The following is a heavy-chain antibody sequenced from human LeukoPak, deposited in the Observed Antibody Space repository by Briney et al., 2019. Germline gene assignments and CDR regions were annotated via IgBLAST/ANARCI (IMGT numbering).Heavy chain of an antibody. J-gene: IGHJ4*02. D-gene: IGHD1-26*01. CDR1: GFTFSSYS. CDR2: ISSSSSYI. Sequence: GGSLRLSCAASGFTFSSYSMNWVRQAPGKGLEWVSSISSSSSYIYYADSVKGRFTISRDNAKNSLYLQMNSLRAEDTAVYYCATLPQKVGATHGVTDEIDYWGQGTLVTVSS. CDR3: ATLPQKVGATHGVTDEIDY. V-gene: IGHV3-21*01.